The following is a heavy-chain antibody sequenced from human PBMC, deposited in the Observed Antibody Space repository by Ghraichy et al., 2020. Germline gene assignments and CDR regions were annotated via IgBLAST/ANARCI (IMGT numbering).Heavy chain of an antibody. D-gene: IGHD2-15*01. CDR1: GFTFSSYA. CDR3: AKEFGTRSKTKGVVVVAAFAY. Sequence: GESLNISCAASGFTFSSYAMSWVRQAPGKGLEWVSAISGSGGSTYYADSVKGRFTISRDNSKNTLYLQMNSLRAEDTAVYYCAKEFGTRSKTKGVVVVAAFAYWGEGTLVTVS. J-gene: IGHJ4*02. V-gene: IGHV3-23*01. CDR2: ISGSGGST.